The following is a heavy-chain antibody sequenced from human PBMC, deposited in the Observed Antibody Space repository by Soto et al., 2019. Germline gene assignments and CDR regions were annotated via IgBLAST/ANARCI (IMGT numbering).Heavy chain of an antibody. Sequence: PGGSLRLSCAASGFTFSDYWMSWVRQAPGKGPEWVVNIKFDGSVKQYVDSVRGRFTISRDNSRNSLFLQMNSLRAGDTAVYYCVKDGGYCSSTTCYSPRNHYFDSWGQGTLVTVSS. CDR1: GFTFSDYW. J-gene: IGHJ4*02. V-gene: IGHV3-7*03. CDR3: VKDGGYCSSTTCYSPRNHYFDS. D-gene: IGHD2-2*01. CDR2: IKFDGSVK.